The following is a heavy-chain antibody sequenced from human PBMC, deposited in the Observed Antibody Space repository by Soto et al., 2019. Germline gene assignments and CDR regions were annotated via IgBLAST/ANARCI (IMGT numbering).Heavy chain of an antibody. D-gene: IGHD3-3*01. V-gene: IGHV1-18*01. Sequence: QVQLVQSGAEVKKPGASVKVSCKASGYTFTSYGISWVRQAPGQGLEWMGWISAYNGNTNYAQKLQGRVTMTTDTYTSPAYMVLRSLRSDDTSVYFCARVPPSFGVVDTYLRQGTLVTFSS. CDR1: GYTFTSYG. CDR3: ARVPPSFGVVDTY. CDR2: ISAYNGNT. J-gene: IGHJ4*02.